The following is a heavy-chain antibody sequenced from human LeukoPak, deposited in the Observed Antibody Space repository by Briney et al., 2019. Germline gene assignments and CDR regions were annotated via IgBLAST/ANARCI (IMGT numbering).Heavy chain of an antibody. D-gene: IGHD2-15*01. CDR2: ISYDGSIN. CDR3: ARDRRYCGGGSCYFDYFFDY. V-gene: IGHV3-30-3*01. Sequence: GRSLRLSCVASGFTFNSYAVHWVRQAPGKGLEWVAVISYDGSINFYAASVKGRFIISRDNSKNTLYLQMNSLRAEDTALYFCARDRRYCGGGSCYFDYFFDYWGQGTLVTVSS. CDR1: GFTFNSYA. J-gene: IGHJ4*02.